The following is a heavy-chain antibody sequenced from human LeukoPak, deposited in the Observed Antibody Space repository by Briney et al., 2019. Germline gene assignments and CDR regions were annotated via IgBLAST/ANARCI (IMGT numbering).Heavy chain of an antibody. V-gene: IGHV4-34*01. D-gene: IGHD3-22*01. CDR1: GGSFSGYY. CDR3: ARRSHYYYSSVNY. J-gene: IGHJ4*02. Sequence: SETLSLTCAVYGGSFSGYYWSWIRQPPGKGLEWIGEINHSGSTNYNPSLKSRVTISVDTSKNQFSLKLSSVTAADTAVYYCARRSHYYYSSVNYWGQGTLVTVSS. CDR2: INHSGST.